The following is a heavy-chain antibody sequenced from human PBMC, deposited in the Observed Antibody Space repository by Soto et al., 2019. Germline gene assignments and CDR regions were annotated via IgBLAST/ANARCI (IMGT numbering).Heavy chain of an antibody. CDR2: INHSGST. V-gene: IGHV4-34*01. CDR3: ARALRGTGYYYYYYGMDV. J-gene: IGHJ6*02. Sequence: PTETLSLTYAVYGGSIRGYYWSWIRQPPGEGLEWIGEINHSGSTDYNPSLKSRVTISVDTSKNQFSLKLSSVTAADTAVYYCARALRGTGYYYYYYGMDVWGQGTTVT. D-gene: IGHD3-9*01. CDR1: GGSIRGYY.